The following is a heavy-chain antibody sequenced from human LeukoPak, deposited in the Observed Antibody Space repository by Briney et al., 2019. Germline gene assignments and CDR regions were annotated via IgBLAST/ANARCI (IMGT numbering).Heavy chain of an antibody. V-gene: IGHV3-7*01. Sequence: GGSLRLSCAASGFTFSSYAMHWVRQAPGKGLEWVANIKQDGSEKYYVDSVKGRFTISRDNAKNSLYLQMNSLRAEDTAVYYCARGRSSGYRDYWGQGTLVTVSS. J-gene: IGHJ4*02. D-gene: IGHD3-22*01. CDR2: IKQDGSEK. CDR3: ARGRSSGYRDY. CDR1: GFTFSSYA.